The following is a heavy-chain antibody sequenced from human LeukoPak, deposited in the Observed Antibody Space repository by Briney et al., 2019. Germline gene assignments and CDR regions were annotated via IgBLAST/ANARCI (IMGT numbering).Heavy chain of an antibody. CDR1: GYTFTGYY. J-gene: IGHJ4*02. Sequence: ASVKVSCKASGYTFTGYYMHWVRQAPGQGLEWMGWINPNSGGTNYAQKFQGRVTMTRDTSISTAYMELSRLRSDDTAVYYCARGPWELSIHFDSWVQGTLVTVSS. CDR2: INPNSGGT. CDR3: ARGPWELSIHFDS. D-gene: IGHD1-26*01. V-gene: IGHV1-2*02.